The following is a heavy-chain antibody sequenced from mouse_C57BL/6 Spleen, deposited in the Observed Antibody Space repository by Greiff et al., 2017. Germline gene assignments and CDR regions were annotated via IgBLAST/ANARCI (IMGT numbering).Heavy chain of an antibody. Sequence: VKLVESGPGLVQPSQSLSITCTVSGFSLTSYGVHWVRQSPGKGLEWLGVIWSGGSTDYNAAFISRLSISKDNSKSPVFFKMNSLQADDTAIYYCARNGLFITLMDYWGQGTSVTVSS. V-gene: IGHV2-2*01. D-gene: IGHD1-1*01. CDR1: GFSLTSYG. CDR3: ARNGLFITLMDY. J-gene: IGHJ4*01. CDR2: IWSGGST.